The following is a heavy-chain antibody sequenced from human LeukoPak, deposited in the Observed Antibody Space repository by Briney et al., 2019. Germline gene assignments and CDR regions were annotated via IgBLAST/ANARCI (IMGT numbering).Heavy chain of an antibody. CDR2: IYYSGNT. V-gene: IGHV4-39*01. D-gene: IGHD6-13*01. J-gene: IGHJ4*02. CDR3: AMHRVRASSWSLDY. CDR1: GGSISSSSYY. Sequence: SETLSLTCSVSGGSISSSSYYWGWIRQHPGKGLEWLVSIYYSGNTYNTASLKGRVTISVDTCKNQLSLKLTSVTAADTAVYYCAMHRVRASSWSLDYWGQGTLVTVSS.